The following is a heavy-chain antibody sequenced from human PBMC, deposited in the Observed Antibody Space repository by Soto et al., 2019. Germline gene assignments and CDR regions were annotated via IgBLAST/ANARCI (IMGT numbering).Heavy chain of an antibody. CDR2: IKQDGSEK. V-gene: IGHV3-7*03. CDR3: ARVRYGGNSYYFDY. Sequence: PGGSLRLSCAASGFTFSRYWMSWVRQAPGRGLEWVANIKQDGSEKYYVASVKGRFTMSKDNVKSSLYLQMNSLRAEDTALYYCARVRYGGNSYYFDYWGQGTQVTVSS. D-gene: IGHD4-17*01. J-gene: IGHJ4*02. CDR1: GFTFSRYW.